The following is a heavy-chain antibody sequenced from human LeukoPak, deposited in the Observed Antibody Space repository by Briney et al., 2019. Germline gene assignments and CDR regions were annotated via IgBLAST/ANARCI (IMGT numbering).Heavy chain of an antibody. D-gene: IGHD6-13*01. CDR1: GGSISSGSYY. J-gene: IGHJ5*02. V-gene: IGHV4-61*02. CDR2: IYTSGST. Sequence: PSETLSLTCTVSGGSISSGSYYWSWIRQPAGKGLEWIGRIYTSGSTNYNPSLKSRVTISVDTSKNQFSLKLSSVTAADTAVYYCAREYRSSWYLNWFDPWGQGTLVTVSS. CDR3: AREYRSSWYLNWFDP.